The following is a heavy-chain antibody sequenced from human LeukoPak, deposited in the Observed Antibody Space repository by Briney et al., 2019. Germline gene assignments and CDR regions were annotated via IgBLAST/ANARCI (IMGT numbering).Heavy chain of an antibody. V-gene: IGHV1-69*13. CDR1: GGTFSNYA. Sequence: ASVKVSCKDSGGTFSNYAISWVRQAPGQGLEWMGGIIPIFGTANYAQKFQGRVTITADESTSTAYMELSSLKSEDTAVYYCASPPGGPYYYYYAMDVWGQGTTVTVSS. CDR3: ASPPGGPYYYYYAMDV. D-gene: IGHD3-10*01. CDR2: IIPIFGTA. J-gene: IGHJ6*02.